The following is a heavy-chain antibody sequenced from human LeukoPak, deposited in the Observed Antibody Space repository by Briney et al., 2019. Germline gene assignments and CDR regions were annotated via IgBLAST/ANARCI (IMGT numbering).Heavy chain of an antibody. CDR3: TTDQATLTTRGARRYYYYYMDV. J-gene: IGHJ6*03. Sequence: GGSLRLSCAASGFSLSNAWMSWVRQAPGKGPEWVGRIKSKTDGETTGYAAPVKGRFNISRDDSENMLYLQMNSLKTEDTAVYYCTTDQATLTTRGARRYYYYYMDVWGKGTTVTVSS. CDR1: GFSLSNAW. CDR2: IKSKTDGETT. V-gene: IGHV3-15*01. D-gene: IGHD4/OR15-4a*01.